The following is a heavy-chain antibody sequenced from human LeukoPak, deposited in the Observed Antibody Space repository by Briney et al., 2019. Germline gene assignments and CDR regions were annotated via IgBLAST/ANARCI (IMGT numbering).Heavy chain of an antibody. J-gene: IGHJ4*02. CDR1: GFTVSSNY. CDR3: ARGATYYYGSGSYYRPYYFDH. V-gene: IGHV3-53*01. D-gene: IGHD3-10*01. Sequence: GGSLRLSCAASGFTVSSNYMSWVRQAPGKGLEWVSVIYSGGSTYYADSVKGRFTISRDNSKNTLYLQMNSLRAEDTAVYYCARGATYYYGSGSYYRPYYFDHWGQGTLVTVSS. CDR2: IYSGGST.